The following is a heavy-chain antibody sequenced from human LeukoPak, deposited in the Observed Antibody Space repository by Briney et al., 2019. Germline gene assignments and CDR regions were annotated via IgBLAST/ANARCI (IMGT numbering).Heavy chain of an antibody. V-gene: IGHV3-48*04. CDR3: ARDHKYAFDN. CDR1: GFPFSDYS. J-gene: IGHJ4*02. Sequence: HPGGSLRLSCTASGFPFSDYSMNWVRQAPGKGLEWISYIGISSGNTKYADSVKGRFTISADNARNSLYLQMNSLRVEDTAVYYCARDHKYAFDNWGQGTLVSVSS. CDR2: IGISSGNT.